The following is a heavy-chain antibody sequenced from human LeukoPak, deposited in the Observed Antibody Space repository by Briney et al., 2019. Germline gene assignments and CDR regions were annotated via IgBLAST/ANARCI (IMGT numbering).Heavy chain of an antibody. CDR1: GITFRSYG. Sequence: GGSLRLSCAASGITFRSYGMHWVRQAPGKGLEWVAVISYDGSHKYYADSVKGRFSIPRDNSENTLYLQMNSLRADDTAVYYCAKGARGDTVTSIVGLNWFDPWGQGTLVTVSS. D-gene: IGHD4-17*01. CDR3: AKGARGDTVTSIVGLNWFDP. V-gene: IGHV3-30*18. CDR2: ISYDGSHK. J-gene: IGHJ5*02.